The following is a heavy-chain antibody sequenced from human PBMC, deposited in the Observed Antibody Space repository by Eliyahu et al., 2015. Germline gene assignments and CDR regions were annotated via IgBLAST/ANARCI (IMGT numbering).Heavy chain of an antibody. V-gene: IGHV3-30*18. J-gene: IGHJ4*02. Sequence: QVQLVESGGGVVQPGXSLRLSCAASGFXFSRXGLHWVRQAPDKGLEWVAVISYDGSNKYYADSVKGRFTISRDNSKNTLYLQMNSLRAEDTAVYYCAKERYCSSTSCYGGGLDYWGQGTLVTVSS. D-gene: IGHD2-2*01. CDR3: AKERYCSSTSCYGGGLDY. CDR2: ISYDGSNK. CDR1: GFXFSRXG.